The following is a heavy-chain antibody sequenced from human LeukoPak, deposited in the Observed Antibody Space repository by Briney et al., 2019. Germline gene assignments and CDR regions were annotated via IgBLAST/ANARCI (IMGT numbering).Heavy chain of an antibody. J-gene: IGHJ5*02. CDR2: INHSGST. CDR1: GGSFSGYY. Sequence: SETLSLTCAVYGGSFSGYYWSWIRQPPGKGLEWIGEINHSGSTNYNPSLKSRVTISVDTSKNQFSLKLSSVTAADTAVYYCARDRCTRGSCYAPSGQNWFDPWGQGTLVTVSS. V-gene: IGHV4-34*01. D-gene: IGHD2-15*01. CDR3: ARDRCTRGSCYAPSGQNWFDP.